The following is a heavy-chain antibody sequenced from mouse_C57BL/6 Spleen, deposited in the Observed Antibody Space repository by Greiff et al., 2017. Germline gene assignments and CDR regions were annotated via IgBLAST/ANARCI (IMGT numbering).Heavy chain of an antibody. CDR1: GFTFSSYG. CDR2: ISSGGSYT. CDR3: ARQMYGYDVAD. D-gene: IGHD2-2*01. Sequence: EVQLVESGGDLVKPGGSLKLSCAASGFTFSSYGMSWVRQTPDKRLEWVATISSGGSYTYYPDSVKGRFTLSRDNAKNTLYLQMSSLKSADKAMYCCARQMYGYDVADWGQGTLVTVSA. J-gene: IGHJ3*01. V-gene: IGHV5-6*01.